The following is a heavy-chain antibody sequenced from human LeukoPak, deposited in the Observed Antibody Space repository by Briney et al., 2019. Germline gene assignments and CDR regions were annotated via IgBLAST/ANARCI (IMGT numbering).Heavy chain of an antibody. CDR3: ANEAS. J-gene: IGHJ5*02. V-gene: IGHV3-9*01. CDR1: GFTFDDYA. CDR2: ISWNSGSI. Sequence: TGGSLRLSCAASGFTFDDYAMHWVRQAPGKGLEWVSGISWNSGSIGYADSVKGRFTISRDNAKNSLYLQMNSLRAEDTALYYCANEASWGQGTLVTVSS.